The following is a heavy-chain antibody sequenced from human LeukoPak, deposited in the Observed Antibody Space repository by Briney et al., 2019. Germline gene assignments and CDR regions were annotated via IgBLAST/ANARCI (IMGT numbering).Heavy chain of an antibody. CDR2: IYYSGST. D-gene: IGHD3-3*01. CDR1: GGSISSNSYY. J-gene: IGHJ5*02. V-gene: IGHV4-39*07. Sequence: SETLSLTCTVSGGSISSNSYYWGWIRQPPGKGLEWIGSIYYSGSTYYNPSLKSRVTISVDTSKNQFSLKLSSVTAADMAVYYCARYPVVIMNNWFDPWGQGTLVTVSS. CDR3: ARYPVVIMNNWFDP.